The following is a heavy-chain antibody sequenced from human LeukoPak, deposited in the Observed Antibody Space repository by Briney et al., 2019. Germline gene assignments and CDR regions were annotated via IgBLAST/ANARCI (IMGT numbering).Heavy chain of an antibody. D-gene: IGHD3-3*01. CDR3: ARLGSDFWSRYYFDY. Sequence: PSETLSLTCTVSGGSISSYYWSWIRQPPGKGLEWIGYIYYSGSTNYNPSLKSRVTISVDTSKNQFSLKLSSVTAADTAVYYCARLGSDFWSRYYFDYWGQGTLVTVSS. J-gene: IGHJ4*02. CDR2: IYYSGST. V-gene: IGHV4-59*08. CDR1: GGSISSYY.